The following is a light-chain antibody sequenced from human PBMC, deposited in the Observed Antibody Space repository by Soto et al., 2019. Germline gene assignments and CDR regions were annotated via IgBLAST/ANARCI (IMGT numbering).Light chain of an antibody. CDR2: DAS. CDR1: QSVDNY. CDR3: QQYANSPIT. J-gene: IGKJ5*01. V-gene: IGKV3-11*01. Sequence: EIVLTQSPATLSLSPGESATLSFRASQSVDNYLAWYQQKPGQPPRLLIHDASTRATGTPARFFGSGSGTDFTLTINRLEPEDFAVYYCQQYANSPITFGQGTRLEIK.